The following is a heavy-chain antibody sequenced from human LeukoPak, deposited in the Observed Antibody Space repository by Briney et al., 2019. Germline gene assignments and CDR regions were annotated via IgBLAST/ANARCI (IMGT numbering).Heavy chain of an antibody. CDR3: ARDLDMVRGVIITSAFDI. V-gene: IGHV1-46*03. CDR2: INPSGGST. D-gene: IGHD3-10*01. CDR1: GYTFTSYD. Sequence: ASVKVSCKASGYTFTSYDINWVRQAPGQGLEWMGIINPSGGSTSNAQKFQGRVTMTRQTHTSAVYMELSSLRSEDTAVYYCARDLDMVRGVIITSAFDIWGQGTMVAVSS. J-gene: IGHJ3*02.